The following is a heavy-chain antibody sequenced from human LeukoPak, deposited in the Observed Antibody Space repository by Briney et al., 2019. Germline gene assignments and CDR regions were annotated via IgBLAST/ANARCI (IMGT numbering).Heavy chain of an antibody. CDR3: ARLPSYQASNGWDAFDI. J-gene: IGHJ3*02. CDR1: GGSINSHY. V-gene: IGHV4-59*08. Sequence: SETLSLTCIVSGGSINSHYWSWIRQTPGKGLEWIGDIHYTGTTKYNPSVKSRVTISIDTSKNQFSLELSSVTATDTAVYYCARLPSYQASNGWDAFDIWGQGTKVTVSS. D-gene: IGHD5-18*01. CDR2: IHYTGTT.